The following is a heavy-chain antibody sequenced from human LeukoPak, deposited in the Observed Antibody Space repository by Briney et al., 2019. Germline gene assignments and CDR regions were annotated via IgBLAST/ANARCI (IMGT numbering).Heavy chain of an antibody. CDR1: GFTFGNFG. J-gene: IGHJ4*02. V-gene: IGHV3-7*01. CDR3: ARDILRDGYNDY. CDR2: IKQDGSEK. Sequence: GGSLRLSCAASGFTFGNFGMNWVRQAPGKGLEWVANIKQDGSEKYYVDSVKGRFTISRDNAKNSLYLQMNSLRAEDTAVYYCARDILRDGYNDYWGQGTLVTVSS. D-gene: IGHD5-24*01.